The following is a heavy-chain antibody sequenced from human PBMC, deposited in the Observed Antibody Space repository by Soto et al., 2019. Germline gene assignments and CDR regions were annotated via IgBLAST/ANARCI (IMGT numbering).Heavy chain of an antibody. D-gene: IGHD5-12*01. CDR2: INPDNGGT. V-gene: IGHV1-2*02. CDR1: GYTFTDYF. Sequence: QVHLVQSGAELKKPGASVKVSCQASGYTFTDYFIHWVRQAPGQGLEWMGWINPDNGGTVYAQKFQGRITMARDTPVSTVYMELSGLRSGDTAVYYCTRSTQYSASLEFDFWGQGTLVAVSS. CDR3: TRSTQYSASLEFDF. J-gene: IGHJ4*02.